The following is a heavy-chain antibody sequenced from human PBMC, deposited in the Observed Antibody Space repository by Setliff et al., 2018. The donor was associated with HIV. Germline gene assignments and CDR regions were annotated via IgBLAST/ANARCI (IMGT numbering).Heavy chain of an antibody. CDR2: IHYNERT. Sequence: PSETLSLTCSVSGSSVSSSSHYWGWIRQPPGKGLEWIGSIHYNERTYYNPSLKSRVAISIDTSKNQFSLNLTSVTAADTAVYYCARQSTVAAAGFDFWGQGTLVTVSS. CDR1: GSSVSSSSHY. CDR3: ARQSTVAAAGFDF. D-gene: IGHD6-13*01. V-gene: IGHV4-39*01. J-gene: IGHJ4*02.